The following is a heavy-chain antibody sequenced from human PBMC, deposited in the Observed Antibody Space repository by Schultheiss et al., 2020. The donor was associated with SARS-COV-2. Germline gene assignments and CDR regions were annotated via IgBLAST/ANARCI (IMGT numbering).Heavy chain of an antibody. CDR2: ISSSSSYI. J-gene: IGHJ4*02. D-gene: IGHD4-11*01. CDR1: GFTFDDYT. CDR3: AKDQFLTTSFFFVY. Sequence: GGSLRLSCAASGFTFDDYTMHWVRQAPGKGLEWVSSISSSSSYIYYADSVKGRFTISRDNAKNSLYLQMNSLRAEDTAVYYCAKDQFLTTSFFFVYWGQGTLVTVSS. V-gene: IGHV3-21*04.